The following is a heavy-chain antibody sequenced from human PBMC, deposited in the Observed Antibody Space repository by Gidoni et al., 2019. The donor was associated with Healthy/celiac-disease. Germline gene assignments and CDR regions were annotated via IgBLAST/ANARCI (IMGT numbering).Heavy chain of an antibody. V-gene: IGHV1-18*01. CDR2: ISAYNGNT. D-gene: IGHD1-26*01. CDR1: GYTITSYG. Sequence: QVHLVQSGAEGKKPGASVKASCKASGYTITSYGISWVRQAPGQGLEWMGWISAYNGNTNYAQKLQGRVTMTTDTSTSTAYMELRSLRSDDTAVYYCARDPGRWRIVGATLDYWGQGTLVTVSS. J-gene: IGHJ4*02. CDR3: ARDPGRWRIVGATLDY.